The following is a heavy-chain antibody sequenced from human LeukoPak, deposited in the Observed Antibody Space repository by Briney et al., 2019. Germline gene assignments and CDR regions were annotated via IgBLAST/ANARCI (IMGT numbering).Heavy chain of an antibody. CDR3: ARGTYSFDP. J-gene: IGHJ5*02. CDR1: GYKFADFY. D-gene: IGHD2-21*01. CDR2: INPDSGDT. Sequence: ASVKVSYKASGYKFADFYIHWVRQAPGQGLEWMGWINPDSGDTAYAQRFQGRVTVTRDASITTAYMELGSLTSDDTALYYCARGTYSFDPWGQGTLLTVSS. V-gene: IGHV1-2*02.